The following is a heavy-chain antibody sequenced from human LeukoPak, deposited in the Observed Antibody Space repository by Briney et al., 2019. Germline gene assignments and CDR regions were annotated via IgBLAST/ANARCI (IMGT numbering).Heavy chain of an antibody. V-gene: IGHV3-7*01. D-gene: IGHD2-2*01. CDR3: ARGPCSSTSCYGGTYYMDV. CDR1: GFTFSSYW. J-gene: IGHJ6*03. CDR2: IKQDGSEK. Sequence: LTGGSLRLSCAASGFTFSSYWMSWVRQAPGKGLEWVANIKQDGSEKYYVDSVKGRFTISRDNAKNSLYLQMNSLRAEDTAVYYCARGPCSSTSCYGGTYYMDVWGKGTTVTISS.